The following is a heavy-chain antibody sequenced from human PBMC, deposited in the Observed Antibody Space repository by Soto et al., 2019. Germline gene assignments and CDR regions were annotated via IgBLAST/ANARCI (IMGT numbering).Heavy chain of an antibody. CDR3: ARTYYYDTNTTMFDP. J-gene: IGHJ5*02. D-gene: IGHD3-22*01. CDR2: FYHRGST. V-gene: IGHV4-30-4*01. CDR1: GGSITSIDYY. Sequence: SETLSLTCTVSGGSITSIDYYWSWLRQSPEKGLEWIGYFYHRGSTYYNPSLERRVTISADTSKNQFSLRLSSVTVADTAVYYCARTYYYDTNTTMFDPWGQGTLVTVSS.